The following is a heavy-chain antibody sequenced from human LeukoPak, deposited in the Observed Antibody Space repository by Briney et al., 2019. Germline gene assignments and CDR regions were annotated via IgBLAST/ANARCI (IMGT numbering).Heavy chain of an antibody. CDR1: GFTFSSYA. V-gene: IGHV3-30-3*01. D-gene: IGHD3-22*01. Sequence: GRSLRLSCAASGFTFSSYAMHWVRQAPGKGLEWVAVISYDGSNKYYADSVKGRFTISRDNSKNTLYLQMNSLRAEDTAVYYCARDGYDSSGYYYEYWGQGTLVTVSS. CDR3: ARDGYDSSGYYYEY. J-gene: IGHJ4*02. CDR2: ISYDGSNK.